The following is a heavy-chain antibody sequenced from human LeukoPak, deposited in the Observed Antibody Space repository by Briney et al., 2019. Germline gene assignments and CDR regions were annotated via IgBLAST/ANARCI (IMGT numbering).Heavy chain of an antibody. CDR2: ISSGSEYI. D-gene: IGHD2/OR15-2a*01. CDR3: VRVGMNIHGMDV. Sequence: PGGSLRLSCAASGFTFSSYAIHWVRQAPGKGLEWVSSISSGSEYIFYADSVKGRFTMSRDNAKNSLFLQMYSLRAEDTAVYYCVRVGMNIHGMDVWGQGTTVTVSS. J-gene: IGHJ6*02. V-gene: IGHV3-21*01. CDR1: GFTFSSYA.